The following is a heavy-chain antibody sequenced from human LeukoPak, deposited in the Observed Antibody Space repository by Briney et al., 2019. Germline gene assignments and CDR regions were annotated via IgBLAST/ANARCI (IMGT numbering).Heavy chain of an antibody. CDR1: GFTFSSYA. V-gene: IGHV3-64*01. CDR2: ISSNGATT. J-gene: IGHJ5*02. CDR3: AKDFGGYVMNWFDP. D-gene: IGHD5-12*01. Sequence: GGSLRLSCAASGFTFSSYAMYWVRQAPGKGLEYVSGISSNGATTYYANSVKGRFTISRDNSKNTLYLQMNSLRAEDTAVYYCAKDFGGYVMNWFDPWGQGTLVTVSS.